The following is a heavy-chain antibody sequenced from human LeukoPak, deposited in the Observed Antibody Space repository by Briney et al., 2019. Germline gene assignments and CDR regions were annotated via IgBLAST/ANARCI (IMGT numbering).Heavy chain of an antibody. J-gene: IGHJ4*02. CDR3: AKRDYYYGPGSSGQEKRFDY. Sequence: GGSLRLSCAASGFTFSSYAMSWVRQAPGKGLEWVSAISGSGGSTYYADSVKGRFTISRDNSKNTLYLQMNSLRAEDTAVYYCAKRDYYYGPGSSGQEKRFDYWGQGTLVTVSS. CDR2: ISGSGGST. V-gene: IGHV3-23*01. D-gene: IGHD3-10*01. CDR1: GFTFSSYA.